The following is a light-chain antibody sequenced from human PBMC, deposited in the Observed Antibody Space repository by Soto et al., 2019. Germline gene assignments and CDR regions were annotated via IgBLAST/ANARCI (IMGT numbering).Light chain of an antibody. CDR1: QYINTR. Sequence: EIVLTQSPATLSSFPGDRVTLSCRASQYINTRLAWYQHRPGQAPRLLIYQTSLRAAGIPARFSASGSGTDFTLTISDVQPEDFALCYSHQRQSWPMTFGQGTNVDI. J-gene: IGKJ1*01. V-gene: IGKV3-11*01. CDR2: QTS. CDR3: HQRQSWPMT.